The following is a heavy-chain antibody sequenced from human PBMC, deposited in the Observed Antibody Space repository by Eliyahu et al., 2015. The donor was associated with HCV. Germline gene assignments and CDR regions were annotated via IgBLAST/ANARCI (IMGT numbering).Heavy chain of an antibody. V-gene: IGHV4-4*02. D-gene: IGHD4-23*01. CDR3: ARARGEFPTVVTLGGMDV. Sequence: QVQLQESGPGLVKPSXTLSLTCAVSGDSISSSNWWSWVRQPPGKGLEWIXGIYHSRVTISVDKSKNQFSLKLSSVTAADTAVYYCARARGEFPTVVTLGGMDVWGQGTTVTVSS. J-gene: IGHJ6*02. CDR2: IYH. CDR1: GDSISSSNW.